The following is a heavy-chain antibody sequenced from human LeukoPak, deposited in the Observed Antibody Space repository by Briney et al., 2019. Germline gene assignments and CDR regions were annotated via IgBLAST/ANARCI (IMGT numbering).Heavy chain of an antibody. CDR1: GGSISSGSYS. V-gene: IGHV4-61*01. CDR2: IYYSGSI. Sequence: SETLSLTCAVSGGSISSGSYSWSWIRQPPGKGLEWIGYIYYSGSIYYNPSLKSRVTISVDTSKNQFSLKLSSVTAADTAVYYCARVRMSHPFDPWGQGTLVTVSS. J-gene: IGHJ5*02. CDR3: ARVRMSHPFDP. D-gene: IGHD2/OR15-2a*01.